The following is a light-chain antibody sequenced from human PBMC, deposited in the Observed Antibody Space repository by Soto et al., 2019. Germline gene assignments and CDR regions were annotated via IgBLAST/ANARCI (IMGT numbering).Light chain of an antibody. CDR1: QTISSW. CDR3: QQSYKILT. Sequence: DIQMTQSPSTLSGSVGDRVTITCRASQTISSWLAWYQHQTGTAPKLLIYAASSLQGGVPSRFSGSGYGTQFTLTISGLQTEDFATYYCQQSYKILTFGGGTKVDIK. V-gene: IGKV1-39*01. CDR2: AAS. J-gene: IGKJ4*01.